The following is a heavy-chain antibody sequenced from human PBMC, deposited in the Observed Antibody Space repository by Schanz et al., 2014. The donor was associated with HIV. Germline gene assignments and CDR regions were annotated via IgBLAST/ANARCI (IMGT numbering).Heavy chain of an antibody. V-gene: IGHV3-23*04. Sequence: VQLVESGGGVVQPGMSLTLSCAASGFTFSSYAMTWVRQAPGKGLEWVSVISGSGRSTYYADSVKGRFTISRDNSKNTLYLQMNSLRAEDTAVYYCASPLLYDSLDVWGQGTTVTVSS. CDR2: ISGSGRST. CDR3: ASPLLYDSLDV. CDR1: GFTFSSYA. D-gene: IGHD3-22*01. J-gene: IGHJ6*02.